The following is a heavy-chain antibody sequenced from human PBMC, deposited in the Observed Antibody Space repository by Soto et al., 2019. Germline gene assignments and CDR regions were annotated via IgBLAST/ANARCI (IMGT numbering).Heavy chain of an antibody. CDR3: AGGVVVAATGAFDS. Sequence: SETLSLTCTVSGGSISSYYWSWIRQPPGKGLEWIGYIYYSGSTNYNPSLKSRVTISVDTSKNQFSLKLSSVTAADTAVYYCAGGVVVAATGAFDSWGQGTMVTVAS. D-gene: IGHD2-15*01. CDR2: IYYSGST. J-gene: IGHJ3*02. V-gene: IGHV4-59*01. CDR1: GGSISSYY.